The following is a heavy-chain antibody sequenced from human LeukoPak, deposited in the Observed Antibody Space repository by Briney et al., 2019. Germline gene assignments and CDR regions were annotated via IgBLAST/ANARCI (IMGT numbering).Heavy chain of an antibody. CDR3: ARDKHGYRGYYLDY. Sequence: PGGSLRLSCAASGFSFSRYWMSWVRQAPGKGLEWVANIKQDGSEKNYVESVKGRFTISRDNAKNSLYLQTNSLRAEDTAVYYCARDKHGYRGYYLDYWGQGTLVTVSS. CDR1: GFSFSRYW. J-gene: IGHJ4*02. D-gene: IGHD5-24*01. CDR2: IKQDGSEK. V-gene: IGHV3-7*03.